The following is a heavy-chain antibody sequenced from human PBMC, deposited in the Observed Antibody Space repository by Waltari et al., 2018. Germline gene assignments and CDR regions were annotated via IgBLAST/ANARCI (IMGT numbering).Heavy chain of an antibody. V-gene: IGHV3-53*01. CDR1: GFTVSSNY. J-gene: IGHJ4*02. D-gene: IGHD6-19*01. Sequence: EVQLVESGGGLIQPGGSLRLSCAASGFTVSSNYMSWVRQAPGKGLEWVSVIYSGGSTYYADSVKGRFTISRDKSKNTLYLQMNSLRAEDTAVYYCARVSPWLPFYYWGQGTLVTVSS. CDR2: IYSGGST. CDR3: ARVSPWLPFYY.